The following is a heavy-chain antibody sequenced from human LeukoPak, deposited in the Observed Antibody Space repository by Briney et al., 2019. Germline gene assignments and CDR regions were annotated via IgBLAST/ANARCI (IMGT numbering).Heavy chain of an antibody. CDR1: GGSISSGSYY. J-gene: IGHJ4*02. CDR3: ASGYDFWSGTRFDY. V-gene: IGHV4-61*02. D-gene: IGHD3-3*01. Sequence: SQTLSLTCTVSGGSISSGSYYWSWIRQPAGKGLEWIGRIYTSGSTNYNPSLKSRVTISVDTSKNQFSLKLSSVTAADTAVYYCASGYDFWSGTRFDYWGQGTLVTVSS. CDR2: IYTSGST.